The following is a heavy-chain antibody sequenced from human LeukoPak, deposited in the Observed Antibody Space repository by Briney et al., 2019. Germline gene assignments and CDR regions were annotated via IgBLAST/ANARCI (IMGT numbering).Heavy chain of an antibody. CDR3: ARSFGSGNYFDY. CDR1: GGSLISNSYF. Sequence: PSETLSLTCTVSGGSLISNSYFWGWIRQPPGKGLEWIGYIYYSGSANYNPSLKGRVTISIDTSKNQFSLKLSSVTAADTAVYYCARSFGSGNYFDYWGQGTLVTVSS. D-gene: IGHD3-10*01. J-gene: IGHJ4*02. V-gene: IGHV4-61*01. CDR2: IYYSGSA.